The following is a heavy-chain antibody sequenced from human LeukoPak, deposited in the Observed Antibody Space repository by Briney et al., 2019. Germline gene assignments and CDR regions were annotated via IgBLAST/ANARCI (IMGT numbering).Heavy chain of an antibody. Sequence: PSETLSLTCTVSGGSISSYYWSWIRQPPGKGLEWIGYIYYSGSTNYNPSLKSRVTISVDTSKSQFSLKLNSVTAADTAVYFCARTTEGGYTYDYFYYYYMDVWGKGTTVTISS. D-gene: IGHD5-18*01. J-gene: IGHJ6*03. CDR3: ARTTEGGYTYDYFYYYYMDV. CDR2: IYYSGST. CDR1: GGSISSYY. V-gene: IGHV4-59*01.